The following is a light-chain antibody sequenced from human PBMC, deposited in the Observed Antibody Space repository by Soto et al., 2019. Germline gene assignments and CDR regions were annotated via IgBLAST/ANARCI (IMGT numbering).Light chain of an antibody. CDR1: QSIGRY. Sequence: DLQMTQSPSSLSASIGDTVTITCRASQSIGRYLNWYQQRPGKAPDLLIYAASSLQSGVPSRFSGSGSGTDFTLTISSLQPEDFATYFCQQSNTTPYTFGLGTKLEIK. CDR2: AAS. CDR3: QQSNTTPYT. J-gene: IGKJ2*01. V-gene: IGKV1-39*01.